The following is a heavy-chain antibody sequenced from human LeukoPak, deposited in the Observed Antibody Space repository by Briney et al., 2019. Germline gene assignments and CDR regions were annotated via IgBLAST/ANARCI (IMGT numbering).Heavy chain of an antibody. CDR1: GFTFSSYG. J-gene: IGHJ4*02. CDR3: AKSGGSGSYYTTQFDY. V-gene: IGHV3-30*02. CDR2: IRYDGSNK. Sequence: QPGVSLRLSCAASGFTFSSYGMHWVRQAPGKGLEWVAFIRYDGSNKYYADSVKGRFTISRDNSKNTLYLQMNSLRAEDTAVYYCAKSGGSGSYYTTQFDYWGQGTLVTVSS. D-gene: IGHD3-10*01.